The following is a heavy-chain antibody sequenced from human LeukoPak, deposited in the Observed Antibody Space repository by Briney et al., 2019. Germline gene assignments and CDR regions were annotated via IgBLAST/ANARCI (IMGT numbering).Heavy chain of an antibody. J-gene: IGHJ4*02. Sequence: PSETLSLTCTVSGYSISSGYYWGWIRQPPGKGLEWIGSIYHSGSTYYNPSLKSRVTISVDTSKNQFPLKLSSVTAADTAVYYCARVTGYMIEDYFDYWGQGTLVTVSS. V-gene: IGHV4-38-2*02. CDR3: ARVTGYMIEDYFDY. D-gene: IGHD3-22*01. CDR2: IYHSGST. CDR1: GYSISSGYY.